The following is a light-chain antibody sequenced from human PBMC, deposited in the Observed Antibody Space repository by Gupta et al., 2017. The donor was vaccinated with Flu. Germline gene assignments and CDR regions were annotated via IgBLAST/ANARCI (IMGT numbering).Light chain of an antibody. Sequence: DIVLTQSPARLPLSPGERVTLSCRASQSIRNYLAWYQQKPGQAPRLLIYDATNRATGIPARFSGSGFGTDFTLTISSLEPEDFALYYCHQRSNWPATFGGGTKVDI. CDR3: HQRSNWPAT. J-gene: IGKJ4*01. CDR2: DAT. CDR1: QSIRNY. V-gene: IGKV3-11*01.